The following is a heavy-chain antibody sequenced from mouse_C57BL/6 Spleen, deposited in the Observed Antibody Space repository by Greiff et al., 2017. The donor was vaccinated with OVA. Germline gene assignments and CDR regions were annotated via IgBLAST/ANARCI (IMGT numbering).Heavy chain of an antibody. CDR1: GYTFTNYW. Sequence: VQLQQSGAELVRPGTSVKMSCKASGYTFTNYWIGWAKQRPGHCLEWIGDIYPGGGYTNYNEKFKGKATLTVDTSSSTAYMQLSSLTSEDSAVYFCARGDYGTYFDVWGTGTTVTVSS. D-gene: IGHD1-1*01. CDR3: ARGDYGTYFDV. V-gene: IGHV1-63*01. J-gene: IGHJ1*03. CDR2: IYPGGGYT.